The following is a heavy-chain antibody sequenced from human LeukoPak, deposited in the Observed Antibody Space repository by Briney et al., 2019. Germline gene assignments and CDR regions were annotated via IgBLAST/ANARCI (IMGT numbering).Heavy chain of an antibody. Sequence: GGSLRLSCAASGFTFSSYAMSWVRQAPGKGLEWVANIKQDGSEKYYADSVKGRFTISRDNAKNSLYLQMNSLRAEDAAVYYCAELGITMIGGVWGKGTTVTISS. J-gene: IGHJ6*04. CDR3: AELGITMIGGV. CDR1: GFTFSSYA. CDR2: IKQDGSEK. D-gene: IGHD3-10*02. V-gene: IGHV3-7*01.